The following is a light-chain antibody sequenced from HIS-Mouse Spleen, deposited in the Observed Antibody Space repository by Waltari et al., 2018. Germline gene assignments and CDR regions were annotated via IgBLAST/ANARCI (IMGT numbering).Light chain of an antibody. J-gene: IGLJ3*02. Sequence: QSALTQPASVSGSPGQSITISCSGTSSDAGGYNYVSWYQQHPGNAPKLMSYDVSNRPSGVSNRFSGSKSGNTASLTISGLQAEDEADYYCSSYTSSSTVFGGGTKLTVL. CDR1: SSDAGGYNY. V-gene: IGLV2-14*03. CDR3: SSYTSSSTV. CDR2: DVS.